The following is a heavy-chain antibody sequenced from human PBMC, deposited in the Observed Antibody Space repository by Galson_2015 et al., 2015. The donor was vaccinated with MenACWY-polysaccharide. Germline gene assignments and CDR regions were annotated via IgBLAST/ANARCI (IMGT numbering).Heavy chain of an antibody. J-gene: IGHJ5*02. CDR2: INPKSGDT. CDR3: ARDLVGAGDWYDP. V-gene: IGHV1-2*02. CDR1: GYTFTDYY. Sequence: SVKVSRKASGYTFTDYYMHWVRQAPGQGLEWMGWINPKSGDTKYAQKFQGRVTMTRDTSISTAYIELSRLRSDDTAMYYCARDLVGAGDWYDPWGQGTLSPSPQ. D-gene: IGHD3-16*01.